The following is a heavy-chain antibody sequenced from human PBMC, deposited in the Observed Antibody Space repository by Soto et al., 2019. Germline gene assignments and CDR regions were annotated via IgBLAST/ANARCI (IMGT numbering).Heavy chain of an antibody. J-gene: IGHJ4*02. D-gene: IGHD6-19*01. V-gene: IGHV3-33*01. Sequence: PGGSLRLSCAASGFTFSRHGMHWVRQAPGKGLEWVAVIWYDGSNKYYADSVKGRFTISRDNSKNTLYLQMNSLRAEDTAVYYCARDTSGAVSGTGDFWAQGTLVTVSS. CDR3: ARDTSGAVSGTGDF. CDR2: IWYDGSNK. CDR1: GFTFSRHG.